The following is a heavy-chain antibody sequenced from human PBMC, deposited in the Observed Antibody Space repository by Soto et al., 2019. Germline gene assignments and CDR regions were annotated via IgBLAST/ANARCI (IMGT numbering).Heavy chain of an antibody. V-gene: IGHV4-4*02. CDR2: VLHTGST. Sequence: QVQLQESGPGLLKPSGALSLTCAVSGGSISSGYWWTWVRQPPGKQLEWIGEVLHTGSTNYNPSRKSRVDISVDKSKSQLSLELSSVTAADTAVYYCATSGNYGIDYWGQGILVTVSS. CDR3: ATSGNYGIDY. J-gene: IGHJ4*02. D-gene: IGHD4-17*01. CDR1: GGSISSGYW.